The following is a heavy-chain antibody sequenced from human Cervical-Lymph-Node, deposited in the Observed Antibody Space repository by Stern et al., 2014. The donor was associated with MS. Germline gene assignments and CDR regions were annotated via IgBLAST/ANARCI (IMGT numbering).Heavy chain of an antibody. CDR2: MHHSGTT. J-gene: IGHJ3*02. V-gene: IGHV4-31*03. CDR1: GVSVSSGGYY. Sequence: QVQLVESGPGLVKPSQTLSLTCTVSGVSVSSGGYYWTWIRQGPGKGLEWVGYMHHSGTTFYNPSLKGRVSISRDTSKNQFSLNLRSVIAADTAVYYCATIPPHIEGAAFEIWGQGTMVTVSS. D-gene: IGHD1-26*01. CDR3: ATIPPHIEGAAFEI.